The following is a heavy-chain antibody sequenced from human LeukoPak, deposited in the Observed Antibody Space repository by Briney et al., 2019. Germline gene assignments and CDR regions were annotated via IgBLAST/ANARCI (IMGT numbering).Heavy chain of an antibody. CDR1: GFTFDDYG. Sequence: PGGSLRLSCAASGFTFDDYGMHWVRHAPGKGLEWVSGISWNSGSIGYADSVKGRFTISRDNAKSTLYLQTNSLRPEDMALYYCTKASGYSSGSIDYWGQGTLVTVSS. V-gene: IGHV3-9*03. J-gene: IGHJ4*02. CDR2: ISWNSGSI. D-gene: IGHD5-18*01. CDR3: TKASGYSSGSIDY.